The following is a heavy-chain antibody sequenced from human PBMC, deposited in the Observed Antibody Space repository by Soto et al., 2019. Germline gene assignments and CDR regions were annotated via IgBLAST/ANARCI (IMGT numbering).Heavy chain of an antibody. Sequence: QVQLVESGGGVFQPGRSLRLSCAASGFTFSSYGMHWFRQAPGKGLEWVAVISYDGSNKYYADSVKGRFTISRDHSKQALDLQMHSLRAEDTAVYYCASPYASSGYFDAFDFWGQGTMVTGSS. CDR3: ASPYASSGYFDAFDF. J-gene: IGHJ3*01. D-gene: IGHD3-22*01. CDR1: GFTFSSYG. V-gene: IGHV3-30*03. CDR2: ISYDGSNK.